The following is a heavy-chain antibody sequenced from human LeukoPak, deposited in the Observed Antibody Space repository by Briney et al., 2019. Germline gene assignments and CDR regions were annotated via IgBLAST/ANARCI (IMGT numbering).Heavy chain of an antibody. CDR1: GFTFSSYG. D-gene: IGHD3-3*01. CDR3: ARDLYDHFLDY. V-gene: IGHV3-33*08. J-gene: IGHJ4*02. Sequence: GRSLRLSCAASGFTFSSYGIHWVRQAPGKRLQWVAVVRFDGSDHYHEDYVKGRFTISRDNSKNTVYLQMNSLRAEDTAVYYCARDLYDHFLDYWGQGTVVTVSS. CDR2: VRFDGSDH.